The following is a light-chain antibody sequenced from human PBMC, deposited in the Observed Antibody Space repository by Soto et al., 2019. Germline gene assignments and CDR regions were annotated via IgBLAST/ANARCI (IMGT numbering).Light chain of an antibody. V-gene: IGKV1-39*01. CDR1: ESIGIY. CDR2: AAS. Sequence: DVQMTQTPTSLSASVGDRVTITCRASESIGIYLNWYQQKPGKVPNLLIYAASSVFEGVPSRFSGSGSGTTFSLTINSLQPEDFATYFCLQAYRTTWTFGQGTKVQIK. CDR3: LQAYRTTWT. J-gene: IGKJ1*01.